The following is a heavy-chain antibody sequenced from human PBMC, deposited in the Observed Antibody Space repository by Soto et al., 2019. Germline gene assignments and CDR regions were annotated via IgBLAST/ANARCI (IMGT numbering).Heavy chain of an antibody. CDR2: IIAYNGIT. J-gene: IGHJ4*02. CDR3: AEGYDILTGYTVY. V-gene: IGHV1-18*01. Sequence: ASVKVSCKASGYTFTSYGISWVRQAPGQGLEWMGRIIAYNGITNYAQKFQGRVTITADKSTSTAYMELSSLRSEDTAVYYCAEGYDILTGYTVYWGQGTLVTVSS. CDR1: GYTFTSYG. D-gene: IGHD3-9*01.